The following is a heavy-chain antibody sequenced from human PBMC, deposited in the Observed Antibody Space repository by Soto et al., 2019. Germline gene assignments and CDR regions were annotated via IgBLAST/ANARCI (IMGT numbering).Heavy chain of an antibody. CDR2: MNSGGRT. CDR3: ARDGQLVINYFDY. V-gene: IGHV3-23*01. J-gene: IGHJ4*02. Sequence: GGSLRLSCAASGFTFSNYSMSWVRQAPGKGLEWVSGMNSGGRTYYADSVKGRFTISRDTSKNTLYLQMNSLRAEDTAVYYCARDGQLVINYFDYWGQGTLVTVSS. CDR1: GFTFSNYS. D-gene: IGHD6-13*01.